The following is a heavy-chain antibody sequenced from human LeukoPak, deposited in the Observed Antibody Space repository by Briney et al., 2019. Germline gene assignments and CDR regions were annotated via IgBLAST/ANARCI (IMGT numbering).Heavy chain of an antibody. J-gene: IGHJ4*02. CDR2: IYHSGST. D-gene: IGHD3-10*01. CDR3: ARARLLWVGEFEGY. CDR1: GGSISSGGYY. V-gene: IGHV4-30-2*01. Sequence: PSETLSLTCTVSGGSISSGGYYWSWIRQPPGKGLEWIGYIYHSGSTYYNPSLKSRVTISVDRSKNQFSLKLSSVTAADTAVYYCARARLLWVGEFEGYWGQGTLVTVSS.